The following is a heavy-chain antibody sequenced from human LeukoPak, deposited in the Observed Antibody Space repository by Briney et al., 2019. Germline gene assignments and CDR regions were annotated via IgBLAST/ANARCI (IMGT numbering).Heavy chain of an antibody. J-gene: IGHJ3*02. D-gene: IGHD1-26*01. Sequence: SETLSLTCTVSGGSISSSSYYRGWIRQPPGNGLEWIGSIYYSGSTYYNPSLKSRVTISVDTSKNQFSLKLSSVTAADTAVYYCARDGWELLGAFDIWGQGTMVTVSS. CDR3: ARDGWELLGAFDI. CDR1: GGSISSSSYY. V-gene: IGHV4-39*07. CDR2: IYYSGST.